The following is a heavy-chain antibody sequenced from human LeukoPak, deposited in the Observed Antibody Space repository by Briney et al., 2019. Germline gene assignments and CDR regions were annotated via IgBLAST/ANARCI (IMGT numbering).Heavy chain of an antibody. D-gene: IGHD3-22*01. Sequence: ASVKVSCKVSGYTLTELSMHWVRQAPGKGLEWMGGFDPEDGETIYAQKFQGRVTMTEDTSTDTAHMELSSLRSEDTAVYYCATTYYYDSSGYYRKLYYFDYWGQGTLVTVSS. CDR3: ATTYYYDSSGYYRKLYYFDY. V-gene: IGHV1-24*01. J-gene: IGHJ4*02. CDR2: FDPEDGET. CDR1: GYTLTELS.